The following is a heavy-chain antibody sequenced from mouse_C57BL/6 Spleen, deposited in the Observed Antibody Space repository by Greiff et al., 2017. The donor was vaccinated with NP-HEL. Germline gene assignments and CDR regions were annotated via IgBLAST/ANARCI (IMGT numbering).Heavy chain of an antibody. Sequence: VQLQQSGAELARPGASVKLSCKASGYTFTSYGISWVKQRTGQGLEWIGEIYPRSGNTYYNEKFKGKATLTADKSSSTAYMELRSLTSEDSAVYFCARRNYALYAMDYWGQGTSVTVSS. CDR2: IYPRSGNT. CDR3: ARRNYALYAMDY. D-gene: IGHD1-1*01. CDR1: GYTFTSYG. V-gene: IGHV1-81*01. J-gene: IGHJ4*01.